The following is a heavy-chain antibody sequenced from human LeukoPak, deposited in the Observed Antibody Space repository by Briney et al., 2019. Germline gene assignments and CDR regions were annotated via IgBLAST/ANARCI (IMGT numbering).Heavy chain of an antibody. CDR2: INHSGST. D-gene: IGHD1-26*01. J-gene: IGHJ5*02. CDR3: ARGGGGSYYNWFDP. Sequence: SETLSLTCAAYGGSFSGYYWSWIRQPPGKGLEWIGEINHSGSTNYNPSLKSRVTISVDTSKNQFSLKLSSVTAADTAVYYCARGGGGSYYNWFDPWGQGTLVTVSS. CDR1: GGSFSGYY. V-gene: IGHV4-34*01.